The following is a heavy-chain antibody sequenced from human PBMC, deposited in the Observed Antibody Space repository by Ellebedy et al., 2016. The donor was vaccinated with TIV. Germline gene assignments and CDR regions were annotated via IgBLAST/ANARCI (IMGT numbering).Heavy chain of an antibody. CDR2: INPNSGGT. J-gene: IGHJ4*02. CDR1: GYTFTGYY. D-gene: IGHD1-26*01. V-gene: IGHV1-2*02. CDR3: ARDRGSYAFDF. Sequence: AASVKVSCKASGYTFTGYYMHWVRQAPGQGLEWMGWINPNSGGTNYAQKFQGRVTITRDTSTSTVYMELRSLRSDDTAVYYCARDRGSYAFDFWGQGTLVTVSS.